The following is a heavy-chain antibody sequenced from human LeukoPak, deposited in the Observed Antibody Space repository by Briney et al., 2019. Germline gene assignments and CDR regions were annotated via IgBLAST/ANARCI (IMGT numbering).Heavy chain of an antibody. CDR3: ARWKETDIGGFNY. Sequence: SSVKVSCKASGGTFSSYAISWVRQAPGQGLEWMGGIIPIFGTANYAQKFQGRVTITTDESTSTAYIELSSLRSEDTAVYYCARWKETDIGGFNYWGQGTLVTVSS. J-gene: IGHJ4*02. CDR2: IIPIFGTA. V-gene: IGHV1-69*05. CDR1: GGTFSSYA. D-gene: IGHD3-16*01.